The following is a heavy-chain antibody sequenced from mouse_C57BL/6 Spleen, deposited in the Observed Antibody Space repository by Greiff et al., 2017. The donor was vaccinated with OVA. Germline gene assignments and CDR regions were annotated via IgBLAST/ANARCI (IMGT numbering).Heavy chain of an antibody. CDR2: IYPGDGDT. CDR1: GYAFSSSW. V-gene: IGHV1-82*01. Sequence: QVQLKESGPELVKPGASVKISCKASGYAFSSSWMNWVKQRPGKGLEWIGRIYPGDGDTNYNGKFKGKATLTADKSSSTAYMQLSSLTSEDSAVYFCARVYYDYDYYAMDYWGQGTSVTVSS. J-gene: IGHJ4*01. D-gene: IGHD2-4*01. CDR3: ARVYYDYDYYAMDY.